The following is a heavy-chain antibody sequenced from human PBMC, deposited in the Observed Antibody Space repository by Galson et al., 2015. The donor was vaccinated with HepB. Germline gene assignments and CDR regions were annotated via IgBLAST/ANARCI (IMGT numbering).Heavy chain of an antibody. J-gene: IGHJ4*02. CDR1: GFTFSSYG. V-gene: IGHV3-30*18. CDR2: ISYDGSNK. Sequence: SLRLSCAASGFTFSSYGMHWVRQAPGKGLEWVAVISYDGSNKYYADSVKGRFTISRDNSKNTLYLQMNSLRAEDTAVYYCAKDQFELRFLEWLLSPDYWGQGTLVTVSS. CDR3: AKDQFELRFLEWLLSPDY. D-gene: IGHD3-3*01.